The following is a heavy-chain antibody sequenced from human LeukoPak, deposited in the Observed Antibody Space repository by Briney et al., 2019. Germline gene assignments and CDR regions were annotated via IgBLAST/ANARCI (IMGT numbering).Heavy chain of an antibody. V-gene: IGHV3-23*01. CDR1: GFTFSGFA. CDR3: AKEGSGWYHIDY. Sequence: GGSLRLSCAASGFTFSGFAMSWVRQAPGKGLEWVSVISGGGGSTSYADSVKGRFTISRDNSKNTLNLQMNSLRAEDTAVYYCAKEGSGWYHIDYWGQGTLVTVSS. CDR2: ISGGGGST. D-gene: IGHD6-19*01. J-gene: IGHJ4*02.